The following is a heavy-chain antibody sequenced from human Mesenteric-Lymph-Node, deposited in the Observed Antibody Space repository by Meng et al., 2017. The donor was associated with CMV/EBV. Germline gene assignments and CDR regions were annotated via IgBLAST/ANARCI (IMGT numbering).Heavy chain of an antibody. CDR2: ISISSSTI. Sequence: GESLKISCAASQFTFSTYSMNWVRQAPGKGLEWVSYISISSSTIYYADSVKGRFTISRDNAKNSLYLQMNSLRAEDTAVYYCAREYSSSSGRSFDYWGQGTLVTVS. CDR1: QFTFSTYS. CDR3: AREYSSSSGRSFDY. V-gene: IGHV3-48*04. D-gene: IGHD6-6*01. J-gene: IGHJ4*02.